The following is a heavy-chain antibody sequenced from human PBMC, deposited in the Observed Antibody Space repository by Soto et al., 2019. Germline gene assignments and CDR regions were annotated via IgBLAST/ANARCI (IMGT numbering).Heavy chain of an antibody. D-gene: IGHD3-9*01. Sequence: EVQLVESGGGLVKPGGSLRLSCAASGFTFSSYSMNWVRQAPGKGLEWVSSISSSSSYIYYADSVKGRFTISRDNAKNSLYLEMNSLSAEHTAVYYCARPRDPHYDILTGYPLDVWGKGTTVTVSS. CDR2: ISSSSSYI. CDR3: ARPRDPHYDILTGYPLDV. CDR1: GFTFSSYS. J-gene: IGHJ6*04. V-gene: IGHV3-21*01.